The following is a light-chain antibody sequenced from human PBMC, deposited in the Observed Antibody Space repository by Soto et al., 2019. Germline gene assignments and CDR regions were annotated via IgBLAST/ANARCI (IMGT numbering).Light chain of an antibody. CDR2: GAS. CDR1: QIVRSNF. CDR3: QQYGTSPCT. V-gene: IGKV3-20*01. Sequence: EIVLTQSPGTLSLSPGERATLSCRASQIVRSNFLAWYQQKPGQAPRLLIYGASSRATGIPDRFSGGGSGADFTLTISRLEPEDFAVYYCQQYGTSPCTFGQGTKVDIK. J-gene: IGKJ1*01.